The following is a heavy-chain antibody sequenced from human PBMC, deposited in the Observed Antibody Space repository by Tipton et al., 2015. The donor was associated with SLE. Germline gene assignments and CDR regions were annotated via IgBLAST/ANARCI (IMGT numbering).Heavy chain of an antibody. CDR3: AREVYGIFDS. V-gene: IGHV4-30-2*01. D-gene: IGHD3-16*01. J-gene: IGHJ4*02. CDR2: IYRGGST. Sequence: TLSLTCAVSGGSITSGGYSWSWSWIRQPPGKGLEWIGNIYRGGSTYTPSLKSRLTISIDSSKNQFSLNLSSVTAADTAVYYCAREVYGIFDSWGQGALVSVSS. CDR1: GGSITSGGYS.